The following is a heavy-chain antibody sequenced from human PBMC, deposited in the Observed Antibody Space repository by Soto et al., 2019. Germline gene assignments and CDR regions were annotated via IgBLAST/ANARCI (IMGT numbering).Heavy chain of an antibody. Sequence: QLQLQESGPGLVKPSETLSLTCPVSGGSISSSSYYWGWIRQPPVKGLEWIGSIYYSGSTYYNSSLKNRVTISVDTSKNQFSLKLSSVTAADTAVYYCARPNVLRFLALDVWGKGTTVTVSS. CDR2: IYYSGST. J-gene: IGHJ6*04. CDR3: ARPNVLRFLALDV. D-gene: IGHD3-3*01. CDR1: GGSISSSSYY. V-gene: IGHV4-39*01.